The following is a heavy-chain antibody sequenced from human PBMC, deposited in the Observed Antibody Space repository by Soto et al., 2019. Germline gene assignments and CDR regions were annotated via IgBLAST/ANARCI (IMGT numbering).Heavy chain of an antibody. CDR3: ARAPSYGGNSYGMDV. V-gene: IGHV4-59*01. J-gene: IGHJ6*02. Sequence: SETLSLTCTVSGGSISSYYWSWIRQPPGKGLEWIGYIYYSGSTNYNPSLKSRVTISVDTSKNQFSLKLSSVTAADTAVYYCARAPSYGGNSYGMDVWGQGTTVTVSS. D-gene: IGHD4-17*01. CDR1: GGSISSYY. CDR2: IYYSGST.